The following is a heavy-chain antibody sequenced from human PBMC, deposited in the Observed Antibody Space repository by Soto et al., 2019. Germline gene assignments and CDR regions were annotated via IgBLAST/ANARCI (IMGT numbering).Heavy chain of an antibody. CDR3: VKDMKWGGMTTIHYFDS. CDR1: GFIADDYA. V-gene: IGHV3-9*02. Sequence: EVQLVESGGGLVQPGGSLRLSCVASGFIADDYAMHWVRQAPGKGLEWVSGISSNSATINYADSVKGRFTISRDNAKNSLFLQMNSLRPEDTAFYYCVKDMKWGGMTTIHYFDSWGQGTLVTVSS. CDR2: ISSNSATI. J-gene: IGHJ4*02. D-gene: IGHD4-17*01.